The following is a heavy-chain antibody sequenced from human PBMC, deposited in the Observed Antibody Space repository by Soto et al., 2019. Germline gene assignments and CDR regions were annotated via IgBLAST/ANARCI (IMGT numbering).Heavy chain of an antibody. CDR3: ARGYCSSIGCSHYFDY. CDR1: GYTFTGNY. V-gene: IGHV1-2*02. D-gene: IGHD2-2*01. Sequence: QVQLVQSGAEVKKPGASVKVSCKASGYTFTGNYIHWVRQAPGQGLEWMALINPTTGGTNYAQKFQGRVTMTWDTSISTAYTELSRLRSDDTAIYYCARGYCSSIGCSHYFDYWGQGTLVTVSS. J-gene: IGHJ4*02. CDR2: INPTTGGT.